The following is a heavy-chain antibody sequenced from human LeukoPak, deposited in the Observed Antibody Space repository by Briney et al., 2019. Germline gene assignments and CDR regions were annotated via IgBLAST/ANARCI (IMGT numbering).Heavy chain of an antibody. CDR3: AKDAGRGNYFDS. J-gene: IGHJ4*02. D-gene: IGHD6-13*01. CDR1: GFTFSSYG. V-gene: IGHV3-30*02. CDR2: IRYDGYNE. Sequence: GGSLRLSCAASGFTFSSYGMHWVRQAPGKGLEWVAFIRYDGYNEYYADSVKGRFTISRDNSKNTMYLQMNSLRAEDTAVYYCAKDAGRGNYFDSWGQGSLVTVSS.